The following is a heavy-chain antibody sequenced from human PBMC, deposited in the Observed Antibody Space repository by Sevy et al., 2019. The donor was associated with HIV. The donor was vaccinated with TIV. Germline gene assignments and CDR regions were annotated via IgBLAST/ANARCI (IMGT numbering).Heavy chain of an antibody. CDR3: ARDQHDYGGNLRTGWFDP. CDR2: ISYDGSNK. D-gene: IGHD4-17*01. J-gene: IGHJ5*02. V-gene: IGHV3-30-3*01. Sequence: GGSLRLSCAASGFTFSSYAMHWVRQAPGKGLEWVAVISYDGSNKYYADSVKGRFTISRDNSKSTLYLQMNSLRAEDTAVYYCARDQHDYGGNLRTGWFDPWGQGTLVTVSS. CDR1: GFTFSSYA.